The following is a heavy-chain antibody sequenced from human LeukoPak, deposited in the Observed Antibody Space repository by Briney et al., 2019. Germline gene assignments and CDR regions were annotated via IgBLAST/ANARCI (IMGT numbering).Heavy chain of an antibody. CDR2: IKQDGSEK. D-gene: IGHD1-26*01. CDR1: GFTFSSYG. V-gene: IGHV3-7*05. J-gene: IGHJ4*02. CDR3: ANALGAHHFDS. Sequence: PGGSLRLSCAASGFTFSSYGMHWVRQAPGKGLEWVANIKQDGSEKYYVDSVKGRFIISRDNAKNSLYLQMNSLRVEDTAVYYCANALGAHHFDSWGQGTLVTVSS.